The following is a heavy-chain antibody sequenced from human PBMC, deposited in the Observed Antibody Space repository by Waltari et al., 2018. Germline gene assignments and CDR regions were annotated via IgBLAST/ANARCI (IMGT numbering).Heavy chain of an antibody. V-gene: IGHV6-1*01. CDR2: TYYRSNWYN. CDR1: GDSVSSNSAA. CDR3: AREIGTSYSYYYYGMDV. D-gene: IGHD4-4*01. J-gene: IGHJ6*02. Sequence: QVQLQQSGPGLVKPSQTLSITCAISGDSVSSNSAAWNWIRQSPSRGFEWLGSTYYRSNWYNDYAVSVKSRITITPDTSKNQFSLQLNSVTPEDTAVYYCAREIGTSYSYYYYGMDVWGQGTTVTVSS.